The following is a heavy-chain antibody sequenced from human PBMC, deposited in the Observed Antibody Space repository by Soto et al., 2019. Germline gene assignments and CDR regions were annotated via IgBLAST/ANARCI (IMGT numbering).Heavy chain of an antibody. Sequence: GGSLRLSCAASGFTFSSYAMSWVRQAPGKGLEWVSAISGSGGSTYYADSVKGRFTISRDNSKNTLYLQMNSLRAEDTAVYYCAKLAKPLQIHDTAMVGFDYYYYYMDVWGKGTTVTVSS. CDR1: GFTFSSYA. CDR2: ISGSGGST. CDR3: AKLAKPLQIHDTAMVGFDYYYYYMDV. D-gene: IGHD5-18*01. J-gene: IGHJ6*03. V-gene: IGHV3-23*01.